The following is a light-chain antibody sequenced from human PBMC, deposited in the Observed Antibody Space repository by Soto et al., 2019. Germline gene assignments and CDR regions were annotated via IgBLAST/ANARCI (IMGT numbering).Light chain of an antibody. CDR1: QDIGVR. V-gene: IGKV1-12*01. J-gene: IGKJ4*01. CDR2: SAS. Sequence: DIQMTQSPSFVSASIGDRVTITCRASQDIGVRLAWFQQKPGKAPKYLIQSASSLQSGVPSTFSGSGSGTDFTLTINSLHPEDFAIYYCQQYNHWPRMLSFGGGTKVELK. CDR3: QQYNHWPRMLS.